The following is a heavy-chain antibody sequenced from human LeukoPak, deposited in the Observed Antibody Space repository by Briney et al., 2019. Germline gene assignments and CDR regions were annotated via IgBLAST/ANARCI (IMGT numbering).Heavy chain of an antibody. CDR3: ARQYYDSTGYYYFDH. D-gene: IGHD3-22*01. CDR1: GGAITGSSYY. CDR2: LYYSGSI. V-gene: IGHV4-39*01. J-gene: IGHJ4*02. Sequence: SETLSLTCTVSGGAITGSSYYWGWIRQSPGKGLEWIGSLYYSGSIYHNPSLKSRVSMSADTSKNQFSLKLNSLTAADRAVYYCARQYYDSTGYYYFDHWDQGTLVTVSS.